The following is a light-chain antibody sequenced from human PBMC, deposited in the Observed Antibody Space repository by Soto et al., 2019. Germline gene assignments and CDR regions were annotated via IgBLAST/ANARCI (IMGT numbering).Light chain of an antibody. CDR2: LGS. CDR1: QSLLHSDGYIY. CDR3: MQALQPPWT. J-gene: IGKJ1*01. Sequence: DIVMTQSPLSLPVTPGAPASISCRSSQSLLHSDGYIYLDWYLQRPGQSPQLLICLGSNRASGVPDRFSGSGSGTHFTLTISRVEAEDFGVYYCMQALQPPWTFGQGTRVEVK. V-gene: IGKV2-28*01.